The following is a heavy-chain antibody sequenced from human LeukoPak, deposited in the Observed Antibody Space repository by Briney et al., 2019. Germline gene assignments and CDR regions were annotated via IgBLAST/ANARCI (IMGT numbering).Heavy chain of an antibody. CDR1: GXSISSYY. V-gene: IGHV4-59*08. D-gene: IGHD1-1*01. J-gene: IGHJ4*02. CDR2: FYYTGST. Sequence: SETLSLTCTVSGXSISSYYWAWIRQPPGKGLEWIGNFYYTGSTYYNPSVKSRVTISADPSKNQFSLKLSSVTATDTAVYYCAAYNNGHFDYWGQGTLVTVSS. CDR3: AAYNNGHFDY.